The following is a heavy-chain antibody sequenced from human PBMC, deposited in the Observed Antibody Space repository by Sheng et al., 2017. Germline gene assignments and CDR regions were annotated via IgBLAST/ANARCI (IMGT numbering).Heavy chain of an antibody. Sequence: EMQLVESGGALVQTGGSLRLSCVSSQFTFGTYAMSWVRQAPGKGLEWVSAISGSGGSANYADSVKGRFSVSRDNSKNTLYLQMNSLRVEDTAVYYCARDRGYNGYHSPPDYWGQGTLVTVSS. CDR3: ARDRGYNGYHSPPDY. D-gene: IGHD5-12*01. CDR1: QFTFGTYA. J-gene: IGHJ4*02. V-gene: IGHV3-23*04. CDR2: ISGSGGSA.